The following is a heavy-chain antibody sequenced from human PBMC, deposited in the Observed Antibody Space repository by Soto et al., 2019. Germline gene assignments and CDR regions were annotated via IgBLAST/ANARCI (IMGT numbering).Heavy chain of an antibody. Sequence: QVQLQESGPGLVKPSETLSLTCTVSGGSISSYYWSWIRQPPGKGLEWIGYIYYSGSTNYNPSLKSRVTISVDTSKNQFSLKLSSVTAADTAVYYCARDQVPAAHLGWFDPWGQGTLVTVSS. CDR3: ARDQVPAAHLGWFDP. D-gene: IGHD2-2*01. J-gene: IGHJ5*02. V-gene: IGHV4-59*01. CDR2: IYYSGST. CDR1: GGSISSYY.